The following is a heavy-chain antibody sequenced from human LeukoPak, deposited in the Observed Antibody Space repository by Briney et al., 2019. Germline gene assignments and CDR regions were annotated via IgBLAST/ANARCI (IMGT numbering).Heavy chain of an antibody. J-gene: IGHJ3*02. V-gene: IGHV4-34*01. CDR2: INHSGST. Sequence: PSETLSLTCAVYGGSFSGYYWSWIRQPPGKGLEWIGEINHSGSTNYNPSLKSRVTISVDTSKNQFSLKLSSVTAADTAVYYCATSKGVAFDIWGQGTMVTVSS. CDR3: ATSKGVAFDI. CDR1: GGSFSGYY.